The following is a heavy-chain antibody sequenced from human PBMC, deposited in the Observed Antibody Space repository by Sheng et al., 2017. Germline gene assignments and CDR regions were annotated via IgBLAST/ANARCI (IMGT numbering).Heavy chain of an antibody. CDR1: GFTFSSYA. V-gene: IGHV3-23*04. D-gene: IGHD3-22*01. J-gene: IGHJ4*02. CDR3: AKSSILVAITPDD. CDR2: IAGGGFNT. Sequence: EVQLVESGGGLVQPGGSLRLSCAASGFTFSSYAMTWVRQAPGKGLEWVSVIAGGGFNTYYYADSMKGRFTISRDNSKNTLYLQMNSLRAEDTAIYYCAKSSILVAITPDDWGQGTLVTVSS.